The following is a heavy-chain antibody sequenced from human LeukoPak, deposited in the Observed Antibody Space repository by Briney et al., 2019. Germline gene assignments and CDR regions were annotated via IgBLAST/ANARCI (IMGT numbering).Heavy chain of an antibody. D-gene: IGHD6-13*01. CDR1: GLTVTSNY. CDR3: ARALRHGTGYYYFDY. CDR2: VYSGAGT. J-gene: IGHJ4*02. V-gene: IGHV3-66*01. Sequence: GGSLRLSCAASGLTVTSNYMSWVRQAPRKGLEWVSIVYSGAGTYYADSVKGRVIISRDNSKNTLYLQINSLRAEDTAVYYCARALRHGTGYYYFDYWGQGTLVTVSS.